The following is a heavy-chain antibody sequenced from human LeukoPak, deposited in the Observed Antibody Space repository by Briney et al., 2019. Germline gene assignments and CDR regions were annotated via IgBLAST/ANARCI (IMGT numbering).Heavy chain of an antibody. CDR2: IYHSGST. CDR3: ARVVGLRLGELSFDP. D-gene: IGHD3-16*02. Sequence: SETLSLTCAVSGGSISSGGYSWSWIRQPPGKGLEWIGYIYHSGSTYYNPSLKSRVTISVDTSKNQFSLKLSSVTAADTAIYYCARVVGLRLGELSFDPWGRGTLVTVSS. CDR1: GGSISSGGYS. V-gene: IGHV4-30-2*02. J-gene: IGHJ5*02.